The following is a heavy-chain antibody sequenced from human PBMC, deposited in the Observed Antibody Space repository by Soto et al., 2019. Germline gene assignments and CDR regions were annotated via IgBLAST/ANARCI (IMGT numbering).Heavy chain of an antibody. CDR3: AKGLCSSTSCPFDY. V-gene: IGHV3-9*01. CDR1: GFTFDDYA. D-gene: IGHD2-2*01. J-gene: IGHJ4*02. Sequence: EVQLMESGGGLVQPGRSLRLSCAASGFTFDDYAMHWVRQAPGKGLEWVSGISWNSGSIGYADSVKGRFTISRDNAKNSLYLQMNSLRAEDTALYYCAKGLCSSTSCPFDYWGLGTLVTVSS. CDR2: ISWNSGSI.